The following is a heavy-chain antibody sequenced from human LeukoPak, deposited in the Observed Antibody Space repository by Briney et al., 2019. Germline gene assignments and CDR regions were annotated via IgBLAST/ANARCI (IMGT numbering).Heavy chain of an antibody. CDR2: IYYSGST. CDR3: ARELELTHWFDP. D-gene: IGHD3-10*01. V-gene: IGHV4-59*01. CDR1: GGSISSYY. J-gene: IGHJ5*02. Sequence: SETLSLTCTVSGGSISSYYWSWLRQPPGKGLEWIGYIYYSGSTNYNPSLKSRVTISVDTSKNQFSLKLSSVTAADTAVYYCARELELTHWFDPWGQGTLVTVSS.